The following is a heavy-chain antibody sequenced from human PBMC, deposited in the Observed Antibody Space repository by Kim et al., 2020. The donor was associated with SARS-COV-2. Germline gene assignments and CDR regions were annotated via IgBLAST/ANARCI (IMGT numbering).Heavy chain of an antibody. CDR3: AKPPATDYYYDSTYFDY. CDR1: GFTFSSYG. Sequence: GGSLRLSCAASGFTFSSYGMHWVRQAPGKGLEWVAVISYDGSNKYYADSVKGRFTISRDNSKNTLYLQMNSLRAEDTAVYYCAKPPATDYYYDSTYFDYWGQGTLVTVSS. CDR2: ISYDGSNK. J-gene: IGHJ4*02. D-gene: IGHD3-22*01. V-gene: IGHV3-30*18.